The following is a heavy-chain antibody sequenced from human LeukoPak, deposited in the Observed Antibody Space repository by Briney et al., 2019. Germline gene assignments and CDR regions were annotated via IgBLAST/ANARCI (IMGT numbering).Heavy chain of an antibody. CDR1: GGTFSRYA. CDR2: IIPIFGTA. D-gene: IGHD2-15*01. CDR3: ARGSPYCSGGSCYRRDYYYYMDV. J-gene: IGHJ6*03. Sequence: SVKVSCKASGGTFSRYAISWVCQGPGQGLEWMGGIIPIFGTANYAQKFKVRVTIHSEGSTSRAYLELSRLRFEDRAGYYCARGSPYCSGGSCYRRDYYYYMDVWGKGTTVTVSS. V-gene: IGHV1-69*13.